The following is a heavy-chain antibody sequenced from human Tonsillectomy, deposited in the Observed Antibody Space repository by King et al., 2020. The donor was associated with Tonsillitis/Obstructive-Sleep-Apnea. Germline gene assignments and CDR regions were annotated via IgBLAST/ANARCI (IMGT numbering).Heavy chain of an antibody. Sequence: VQLQESGPGLVKPSETLSLTCTVSGGSIKSYYWNWIRQHPGKTLEWITYIYDSGSTNYNPSLKSRVTISVDTSKSQFSLRLSSVTAADTAVYYCARGRTYGGLLDHWGQGTLVTVSS. CDR2: IYDSGST. J-gene: IGHJ4*02. CDR1: GGSIKSYY. D-gene: IGHD4-23*01. V-gene: IGHV4-59*01. CDR3: ARGRTYGGLLDH.